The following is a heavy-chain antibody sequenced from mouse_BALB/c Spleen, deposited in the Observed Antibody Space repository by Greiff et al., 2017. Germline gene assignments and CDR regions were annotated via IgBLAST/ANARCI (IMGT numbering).Heavy chain of an antibody. CDR3: ARGGFHRYDGFAY. CDR2: ISSGSSTI. Sequence: EGKLVESGGGLVQPGGSRKLSCAASGFTFSSFGMHWVRQAPEKGLEWVAYISSGSSTIYYADTVKGRFTISRDNPKNTLFLQMTSLRSEDTAMYYCARGGFHRYDGFAYWGQGTLVTVSA. V-gene: IGHV5-17*02. D-gene: IGHD2-14*01. CDR1: GFTFSSFG. J-gene: IGHJ3*01.